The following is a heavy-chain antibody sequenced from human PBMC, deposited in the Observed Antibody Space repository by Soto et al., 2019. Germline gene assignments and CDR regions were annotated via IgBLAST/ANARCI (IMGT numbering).Heavy chain of an antibody. J-gene: IGHJ5*02. V-gene: IGHV3-23*01. CDR3: AKAGRLVINWFDP. Sequence: GSLRLSCAASGFTFSSYAMSWVRQAPGRGLEWVSCITGSGGDTYYADSVKGRFTISRDNSKDTLFLQMNSLRAEDTAVYYCAKAGRLVINWFDPWGQGTLVTVSS. CDR1: GFTFSSYA. CDR2: ITGSGGDT. D-gene: IGHD2-21*01.